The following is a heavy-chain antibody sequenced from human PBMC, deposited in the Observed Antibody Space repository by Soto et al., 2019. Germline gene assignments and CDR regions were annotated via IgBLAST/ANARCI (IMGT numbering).Heavy chain of an antibody. CDR3: AKYGSTSPNYYYYGMDV. Sequence: WVSLRLSCAASGFTFSSYGMHWVRQAPGKGLEWVAVISYDGSNKYYADSVKGRFTISRDNSKNTLYLQMNSLRAEDTAVYYCAKYGSTSPNYYYYGMDVWGQGTTVTVSS. D-gene: IGHD2-2*01. V-gene: IGHV3-30*18. CDR1: GFTFSSYG. J-gene: IGHJ6*02. CDR2: ISYDGSNK.